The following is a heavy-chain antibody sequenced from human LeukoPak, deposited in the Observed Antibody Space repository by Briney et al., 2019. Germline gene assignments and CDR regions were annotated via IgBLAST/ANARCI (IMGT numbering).Heavy chain of an antibody. CDR3: ARDPSVVAATPGDY. V-gene: IGHV1-46*01. Sequence: ASVKVSCKATGYTLTSYYMHWVRQAPGQGLEWMGIINPSGGSTSYAQKFQGRVTVTRDTSTSTVYMELSSLRSEDTAVYYCARDPSVVAATPGDYWGQGTLVTVSS. J-gene: IGHJ4*02. D-gene: IGHD2-15*01. CDR2: INPSGGST. CDR1: GYTLTSYY.